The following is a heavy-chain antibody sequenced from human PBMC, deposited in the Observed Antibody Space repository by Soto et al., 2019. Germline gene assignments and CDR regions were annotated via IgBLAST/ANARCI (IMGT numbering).Heavy chain of an antibody. D-gene: IGHD5-12*01. CDR2: IYYSGST. Sequence: SKNPSLTCTVPDGSISSDYCSCVRQRPGKELEWIGYIYYSGSTNYNPSLKSRVTISVDTSKNQFSLKLGSVTAADTAVYYCARSPAGFRSGYDWYLSYYYYYMDVWGKGTTVT. V-gene: IGHV4-59*08. CDR3: ARSPAGFRSGYDWYLSYYYYYMDV. J-gene: IGHJ6*03. CDR1: DGSISSDY.